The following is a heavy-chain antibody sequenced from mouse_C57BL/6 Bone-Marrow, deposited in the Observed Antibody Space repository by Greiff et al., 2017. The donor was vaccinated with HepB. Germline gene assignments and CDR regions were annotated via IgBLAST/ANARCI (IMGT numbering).Heavy chain of an antibody. Sequence: VQLVESGAELVRPGASVTLSCKASGYTFTDYEMHWVKQTPVHGLEWIGAIDPETGGTAYNQKFKGKAILTADKSSSTAYMELRSLTSEDSAVYYCTSFPPYYGSSHWYFDVWGTGTTVTVSS. CDR3: TSFPPYYGSSHWYFDV. V-gene: IGHV1-15*01. CDR1: GYTFTDYE. D-gene: IGHD1-1*01. J-gene: IGHJ1*03. CDR2: IDPETGGT.